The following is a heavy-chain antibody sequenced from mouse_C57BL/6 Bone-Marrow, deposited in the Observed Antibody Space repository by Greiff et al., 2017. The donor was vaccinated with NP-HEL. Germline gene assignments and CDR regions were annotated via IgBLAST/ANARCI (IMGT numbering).Heavy chain of an antibody. CDR3: ARRGWRFAY. Sequence: EVKLEESGGDLVKPGGSLKLSCAASGFTFSSYGMSWVRQTPDKRLEWVATISSGGSYTYYPDSVKGRFTISRDTAKNTLYLQMSSLTSYDTALYYCARRGWRFAYWGQGTLVTVSA. CDR1: GFTFSSYG. D-gene: IGHD2-3*01. J-gene: IGHJ3*01. V-gene: IGHV5-6*02. CDR2: ISSGGSYT.